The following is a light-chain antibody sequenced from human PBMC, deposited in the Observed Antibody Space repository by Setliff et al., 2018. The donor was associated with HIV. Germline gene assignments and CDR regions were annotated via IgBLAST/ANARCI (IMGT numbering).Light chain of an antibody. V-gene: IGLV2-14*03. CDR1: SSDVGGYYS. Sequence: QSALTQPASVSGSPGQSITISCTGISSDVGGYYSVSWYQQHPGKAPKLMIYDVINRPSGVSNRFSVSRSGNTASLTISGLQVEDEADYYCSSYTTSSTLYVFGPGTKGTVL. CDR3: SSYTTSSTLYV. CDR2: DVI. J-gene: IGLJ1*01.